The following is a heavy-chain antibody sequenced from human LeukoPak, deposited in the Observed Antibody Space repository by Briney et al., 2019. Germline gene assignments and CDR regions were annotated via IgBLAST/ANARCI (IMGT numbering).Heavy chain of an antibody. CDR3: ARDGGDYGSGSYYNGAEYYYYGMDV. CDR1: GYTFTGYY. D-gene: IGHD3-10*01. J-gene: IGHJ6*02. CDR2: INPNSGGT. V-gene: IGHV1-2*02. Sequence: ASVKVSCKASGYTFTGYYMHWVRQAPGQGLEWMGWINPNSGGTNYAQKFQGRVTMTRDTSISTAYMELSRLRSDDTAVYYCARDGGDYGSGSYYNGAEYYYYGMDVWGQGTTVTVSS.